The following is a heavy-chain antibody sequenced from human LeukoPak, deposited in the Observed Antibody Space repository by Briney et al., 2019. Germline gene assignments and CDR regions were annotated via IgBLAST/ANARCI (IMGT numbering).Heavy chain of an antibody. D-gene: IGHD3-22*01. CDR1: GGSISSGDYY. Sequence: SETLSLTCTVSGGSISSGDYYWSWIRQPPGKGLEWIGYIYYSGSTYYNPSLKSRVTISVDTSKNQFSLKLSSVTAADTAVYYCARETYYYDSSGYSYYFDYWGQGTLVTVSS. CDR2: IYYSGST. CDR3: ARETYYYDSSGYSYYFDY. V-gene: IGHV4-30-4*01. J-gene: IGHJ4*02.